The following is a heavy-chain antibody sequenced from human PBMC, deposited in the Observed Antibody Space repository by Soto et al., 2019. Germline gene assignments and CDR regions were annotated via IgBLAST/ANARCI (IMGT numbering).Heavy chain of an antibody. V-gene: IGHV3-11*01. Sequence: GESXRLAWLSGVFIFIEYYVRWVRHSPGKKLEWLSYISGSGHNVHYVDSVKGRFTISRDNDKKALFLHMNSLRVEDTAVYYCVSSFFAGDNSEIFFENWGQGTQVTVSS. CDR2: ISGSGHNV. CDR3: VSSFFAGDNSEIFFEN. CDR1: VFIFIEYY. J-gene: IGHJ4*02. D-gene: IGHD1-20*01.